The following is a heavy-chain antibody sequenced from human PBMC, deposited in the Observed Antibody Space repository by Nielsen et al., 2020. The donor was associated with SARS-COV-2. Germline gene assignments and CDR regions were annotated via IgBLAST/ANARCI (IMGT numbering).Heavy chain of an antibody. CDR1: GFTFSSYA. Sequence: GESLKISCAASGFTFSSYAMSWVRQAPGKGLEWVSAISGSGGSTYYADSVKGRFTISRDNSKNTLYLQMNSLRAEDTAVYYCANTPQQLVCQPKHYYYGMDVWGQGTTVTVSS. V-gene: IGHV3-23*01. D-gene: IGHD6-13*01. CDR2: ISGSGGST. J-gene: IGHJ6*02. CDR3: ANTPQQLVCQPKHYYYGMDV.